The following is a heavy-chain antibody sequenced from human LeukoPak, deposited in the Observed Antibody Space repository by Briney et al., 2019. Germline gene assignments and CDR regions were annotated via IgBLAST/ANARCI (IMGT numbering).Heavy chain of an antibody. CDR3: ARGVRYSSGVDY. J-gene: IGHJ4*02. V-gene: IGHV4-34*01. CDR1: GGPFSGYY. CDR2: INHSRST. Sequence: SETLSLTCAVYGGPFSGYYWSWIRQPPGKGLEWIGEINHSRSTNYNPSLKSRVTISVDTSKNQFSLKLSSVTAADTAVYYCARGVRYSSGVDYWGQGTLVTVSS. D-gene: IGHD6-19*01.